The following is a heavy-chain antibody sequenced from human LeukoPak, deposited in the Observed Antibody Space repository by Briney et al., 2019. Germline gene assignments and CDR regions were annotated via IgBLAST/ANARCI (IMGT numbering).Heavy chain of an antibody. CDR3: ASVEMATIGFEH. CDR1: GYSFIGYH. V-gene: IGHV1-2*02. CDR2: TNPNTGGT. Sequence: ASVTVSCKASGYSFIGYHMHWVRQAPGQGLEWMGWTNPNTGGTKYAQKFQGRVTMTRDTSISTAYMELSSLRSDDTAVYFCASVEMATIGFEHWGQGTLVTVSS. J-gene: IGHJ4*02. D-gene: IGHD5-24*01.